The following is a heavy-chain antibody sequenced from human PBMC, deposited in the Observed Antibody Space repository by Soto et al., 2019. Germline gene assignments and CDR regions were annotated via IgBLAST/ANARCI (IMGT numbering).Heavy chain of an antibody. J-gene: IGHJ4*02. CDR2: IAPHSGRT. CDR3: ARHRFNYYDNTVYYYFDY. D-gene: IGHD3-22*01. V-gene: IGHV1-18*04. Sequence: QVQLVQSGPEVKNPGASVRVSCVASGYAFTSYGVNWVRQAPGQGLEWMGWIAPHSGRTTYLPKFQGRVTMTADVSTNTAYMELRSLRSDDTAVYYCARHRFNYYDNTVYYYFDYWGQGTLVTVSS. CDR1: GYAFTSYG.